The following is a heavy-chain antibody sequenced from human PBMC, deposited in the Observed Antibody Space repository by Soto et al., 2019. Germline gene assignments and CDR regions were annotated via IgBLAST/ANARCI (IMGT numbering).Heavy chain of an antibody. V-gene: IGHV4-34*01. Sequence: SETLSLTCAVYGGSFSGYYWSWIRQPPGKGLEWIGEINHSGSTNYNPSLKSRVTISVDTSKNQFSLKLSSVTAADTAVYDCASRPLGYCSGGSYYFCDYWGQGTLVTVSS. D-gene: IGHD2-15*01. CDR3: ASRPLGYCSGGSYYFCDY. CDR1: GGSFSGYY. CDR2: INHSGST. J-gene: IGHJ4*02.